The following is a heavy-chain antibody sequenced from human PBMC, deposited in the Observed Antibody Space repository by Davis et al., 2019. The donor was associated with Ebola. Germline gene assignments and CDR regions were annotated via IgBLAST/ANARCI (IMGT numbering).Heavy chain of an antibody. CDR1: GYTFTGYY. CDR3: ARDGYYGG. Sequence: AASVKVSCKASGYTFTGYYMHWVRQAPGQGLEWMGGIIPIFGTANYAQKFQGRVTITADESTSTAYMELSSLRSEDTAVYYCARDGYYGGWGQGTMVTVSS. CDR2: IIPIFGTA. J-gene: IGHJ3*01. D-gene: IGHD3-10*01. V-gene: IGHV1-69*13.